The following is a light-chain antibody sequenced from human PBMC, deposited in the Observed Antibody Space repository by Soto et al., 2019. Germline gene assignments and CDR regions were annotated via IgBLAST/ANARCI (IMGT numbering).Light chain of an antibody. CDR2: AAS. CDR1: QSISSY. J-gene: IGKJ5*01. Sequence: DIQMTQSPSSLSASVGDRVTITCRASQSISSYLNWYQQKPGEAPKVLIYAASNLQSGVPSRFSGSGSGTDFTLTISSLQPEDFATYYCQQSYSTPITFGQGTRLEI. V-gene: IGKV1-39*01. CDR3: QQSYSTPIT.